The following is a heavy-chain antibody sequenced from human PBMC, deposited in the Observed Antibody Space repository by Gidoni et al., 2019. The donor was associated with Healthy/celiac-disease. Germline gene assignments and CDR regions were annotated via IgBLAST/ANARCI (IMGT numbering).Heavy chain of an antibody. CDR3: ARPLPGGGYDFWSGYRTWFDP. D-gene: IGHD3-3*01. J-gene: IGHJ5*02. CDR2: IYYSGST. V-gene: IGHV4-39*01. Sequence: KGLEWIGSIYYSGSTYYNPSLKSRVTISVDTSKNQFSLKLSSVTAADTAVYYCARPLPGGGYDFWSGYRTWFDPWGRGTLVTVSS.